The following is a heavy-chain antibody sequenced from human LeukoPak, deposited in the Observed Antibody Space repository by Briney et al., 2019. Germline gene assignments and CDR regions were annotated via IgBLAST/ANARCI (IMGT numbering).Heavy chain of an antibody. Sequence: PSETLSLTCTVSGGPISSYYWSWIRQPAGKGLEWIGRIYTSGSTNYNPSLKSRVTMSIDTSKNQFSLEVTSVTAADTAVYYCARGPYCGADCHFVRWGPGTLVTVSS. CDR3: ARGPYCGADCHFVR. V-gene: IGHV4-4*07. CDR1: GGPISSYY. CDR2: IYTSGST. D-gene: IGHD2-21*02. J-gene: IGHJ4*02.